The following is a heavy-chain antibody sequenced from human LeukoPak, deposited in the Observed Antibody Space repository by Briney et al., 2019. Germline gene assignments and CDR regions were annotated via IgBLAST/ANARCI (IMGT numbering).Heavy chain of an antibody. CDR3: ARQCRYSSSWYGYYYYYMDV. Sequence: SETLSLTCTVSGGSISSSSYYWGWIRQPPGKGLEWIGSIYYSGSTYYNPSLKSRVTISVDTSKNQFSLKLSSVTAADTAVYYCARQCRYSSSWYGYYYYYMDVWGKGTTVTISS. D-gene: IGHD6-13*01. CDR1: GGSISSSSYY. CDR2: IYYSGST. J-gene: IGHJ6*03. V-gene: IGHV4-39*01.